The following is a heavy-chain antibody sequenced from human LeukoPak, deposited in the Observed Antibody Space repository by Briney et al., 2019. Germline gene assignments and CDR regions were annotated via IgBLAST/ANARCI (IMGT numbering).Heavy chain of an antibody. D-gene: IGHD1-1*01. CDR3: AKNGQTGFSFDP. CDR2: GGDRGGT. J-gene: IGHJ5*02. CDR1: GGSLSGYY. Sequence: SETLSLTCAVYGGSLSGYYWSWIRQSPGKGLEWIGEGGDRGGTKYSPSLKSRVTILADTSKNQFSLKLNSVTAADTAVYYCAKNGQTGFSFDPWGQGTLVTVSS. V-gene: IGHV4-34*01.